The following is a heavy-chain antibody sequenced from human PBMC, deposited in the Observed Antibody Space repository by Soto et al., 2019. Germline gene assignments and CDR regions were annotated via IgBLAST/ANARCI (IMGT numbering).Heavy chain of an antibody. D-gene: IGHD2-8*02. V-gene: IGHV4-34*01. CDR3: ARDKITGLFDY. Sequence: SETLSLTCAVYGGSFSGYSWTWIRQPPGTGLEWIGEINHSGSTNYNPSLKSRVTISVDTSKNQFSLKLTSVTAADTALYYCARDKITGLFDYWGQGTRVTVSS. J-gene: IGHJ4*02. CDR1: GGSFSGYS. CDR2: INHSGST.